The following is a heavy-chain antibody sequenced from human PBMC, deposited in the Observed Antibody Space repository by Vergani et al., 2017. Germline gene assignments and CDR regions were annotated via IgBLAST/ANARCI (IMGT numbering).Heavy chain of an antibody. D-gene: IGHD3-10*01. Sequence: QVHLNEAGPGLVKPSQTLSLTCTVSGASLTSGSFYWSWLRQPAGKGLEWIGRIHARGTKHYNPSLRRRVTLSVDTSKNQLSLKMISMTAADTAVYYWVRESWRSDLRGVYWFDTWGQGTLVSVAS. J-gene: IGHJ5*02. CDR1: GASLTSGSFY. V-gene: IGHV4-61*02. CDR3: VRESWRSDLRGVYWFDT. CDR2: IHARGTK.